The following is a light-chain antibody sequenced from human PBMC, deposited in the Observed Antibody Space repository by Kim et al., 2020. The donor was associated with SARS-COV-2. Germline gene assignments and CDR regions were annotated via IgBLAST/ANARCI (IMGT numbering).Light chain of an antibody. J-gene: IGLJ2*01. CDR3: QAWDSSIVI. Sequence: SYELTQPPSVSVSPGQTASIPCSGDRLGDKYACWYQQKPGQSPELVIYQSDKRPPGIPERFSGSNSGSTATLTISGTQAMDEADYYCQAWDSSIVIFGGG. CDR1: RLGDKY. CDR2: QSD. V-gene: IGLV3-1*01.